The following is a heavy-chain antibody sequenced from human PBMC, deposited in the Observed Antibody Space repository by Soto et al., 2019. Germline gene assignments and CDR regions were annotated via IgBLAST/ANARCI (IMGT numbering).Heavy chain of an antibody. CDR2: INHTGGT. D-gene: IGHD3-3*01. Sequence: TLSLRWFFDCGCVKGYCWNWIPEPPGKGLEWIREINHTGGTHYNPSLNSRVTMSVDSSKNQFSLRLSSVSAADTAIYYCATRITAFGLLIPPFESWGQGTQVTISS. V-gene: IGHV4-34*01. CDR1: CGCVKGYC. CDR3: ATRITAFGLLIPPFES. J-gene: IGHJ5*01.